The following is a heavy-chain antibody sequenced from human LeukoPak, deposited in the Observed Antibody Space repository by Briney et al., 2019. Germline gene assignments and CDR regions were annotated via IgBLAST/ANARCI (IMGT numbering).Heavy chain of an antibody. Sequence: SETLSLTCSVSGGSISSLYWSWIRQPPGKELEWIGYIYYTGSTNYNPSLKSRVTMFVGMSKNQFSLRLSSVTAADTAVYYCARHRAYSSSSPFDYWGQGTLVTVSS. CDR3: ARHRAYSSSSPFDY. CDR2: IYYTGST. CDR1: GGSISSLY. V-gene: IGHV4-59*08. D-gene: IGHD6-6*01. J-gene: IGHJ4*02.